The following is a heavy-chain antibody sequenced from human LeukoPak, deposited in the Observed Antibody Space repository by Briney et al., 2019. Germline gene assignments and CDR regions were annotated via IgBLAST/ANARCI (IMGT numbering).Heavy chain of an antibody. J-gene: IGHJ3*01. Sequence: GGSLRLSCAATGFTVSSNYMSWVRQGPGKGLEWVSFIYSGDSTYYADSVKGRFTISRDNSKNTLYLQMNSLRAEDTAVYYCTGVGEDDTFDLWGQGTMVTVSS. V-gene: IGHV3-66*01. D-gene: IGHD3-16*01. CDR1: GFTVSSNY. CDR3: TGVGEDDTFDL. CDR2: IYSGDST.